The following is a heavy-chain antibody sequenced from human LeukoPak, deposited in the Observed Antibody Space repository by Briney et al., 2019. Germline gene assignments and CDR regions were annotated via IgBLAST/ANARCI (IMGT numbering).Heavy chain of an antibody. CDR2: ISSSSSYI. V-gene: IGHV3-21*01. D-gene: IGHD2-2*01. CDR1: GFTFSSYS. Sequence: GGSLRLSCAASGFTFSSYSMNWVRQAPGKGLEWVSSISSSSSYIYYADSVKGRFTIPRDNAKNSLYLQMNSLRAEDTAVYYCAREGKYCSSTSCYATGWFDPWGQGTLVTVSS. J-gene: IGHJ5*02. CDR3: AREGKYCSSTSCYATGWFDP.